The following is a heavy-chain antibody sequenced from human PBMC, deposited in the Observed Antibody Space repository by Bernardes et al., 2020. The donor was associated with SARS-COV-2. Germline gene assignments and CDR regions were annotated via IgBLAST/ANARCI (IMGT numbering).Heavy chain of an antibody. CDR2: VSGSGGDT. J-gene: IGHJ4*02. V-gene: IGHV3-23*01. Sequence: GGSLRLSCTASGLTFGIYVMSWVRQAPGKGLEWVSSVSGSGGDTSYADSVKGRFTIFRDNSKNTLYLQMNSLRGEDTAVYYCAKDHDIVFRAPYYFDYWGQGSLVTVSS. D-gene: IGHD2-21*01. CDR3: AKDHDIVFRAPYYFDY. CDR1: GLTFGIYV.